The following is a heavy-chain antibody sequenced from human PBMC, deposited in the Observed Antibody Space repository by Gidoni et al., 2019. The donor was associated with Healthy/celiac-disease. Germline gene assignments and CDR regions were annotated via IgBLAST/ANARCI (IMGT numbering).Heavy chain of an antibody. Sequence: QLQLQESGPGLVKPSETLSLTCTVSGGAISSSSYYWGWIRQPPGKGLEWIGSIYYSGSTSYNPSLKSRVTISVDTSKNQFSLKLSSVTAADTAVYYCARHKYYDFWSGPLPHYFDYWGQGTLVTVSS. V-gene: IGHV4-39*01. J-gene: IGHJ4*02. CDR1: GGAISSSSYY. D-gene: IGHD3-3*01. CDR3: ARHKYYDFWSGPLPHYFDY. CDR2: IYYSGST.